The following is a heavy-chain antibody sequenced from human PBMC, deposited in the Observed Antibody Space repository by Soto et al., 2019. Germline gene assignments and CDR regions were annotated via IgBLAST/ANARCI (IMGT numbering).Heavy chain of an antibody. J-gene: IGHJ6*02. CDR3: ARDLWGYCGADCYPLDV. Sequence: QVRLQESGPGLVKPSETLSLTCTVSGGSISRYYWRWIREPPGKGLECIGYMYNNGSTIYNPSLKSRVTISVDTSKNQFSLKLNSVTAVDTAVYYCARDLWGYCGADCYPLDVWGQGTTVTVSS. CDR1: GGSISRYY. CDR2: MYNNGST. V-gene: IGHV4-59*01. D-gene: IGHD2-21*02.